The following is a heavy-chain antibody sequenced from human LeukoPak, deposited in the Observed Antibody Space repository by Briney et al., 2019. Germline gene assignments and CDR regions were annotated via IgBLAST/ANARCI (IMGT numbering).Heavy chain of an antibody. CDR2: IWPGDSDT. D-gene: IGHD3-10*01. CDR3: ARQERGGYSYASGTYDFDY. Sequence: GASLQISCKASGYRFTMYWIGWVRQMPGKGLEWMGIIWPGDSDTIYSPSFQGQVTISADKSISTAYLQWSSLKASDTAMYYCARQERGGYSYASGTYDFDYWGQGTLVTVSS. J-gene: IGHJ4*02. CDR1: GYRFTMYW. V-gene: IGHV5-51*01.